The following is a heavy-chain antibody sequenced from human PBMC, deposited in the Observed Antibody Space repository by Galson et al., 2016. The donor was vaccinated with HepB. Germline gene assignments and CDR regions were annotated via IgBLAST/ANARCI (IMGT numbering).Heavy chain of an antibody. V-gene: IGHV3-43*02. CDR2: ISGDGRDT. J-gene: IGHJ5*02. CDR3: GILYGGFDP. Sequence: LRLSCAASGLPSNDYAMHWVRQAPGKGLEGVALISGDGRDTYYADSLKGRFRISRDNSKKSLYLEMNSLRTEDTALYYCGILYGGFDPWGQGTLVTVSS. D-gene: IGHD4-17*01. CDR1: GLPSNDYA.